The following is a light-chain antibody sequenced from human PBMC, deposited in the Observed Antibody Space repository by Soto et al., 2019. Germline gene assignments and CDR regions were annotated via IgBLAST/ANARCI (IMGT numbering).Light chain of an antibody. Sequence: DIQMTQSPSTLSASVGDRVTITCRASQSISSCLAWYQQKPGKAPKLLIYDASTLQTGVPSRFSGSGSGTEFTLTISSLQPDDVATYYCQQYNSYSPLTFGQGTKLEIK. V-gene: IGKV1-5*01. CDR3: QQYNSYSPLT. CDR2: DAS. J-gene: IGKJ2*01. CDR1: QSISSC.